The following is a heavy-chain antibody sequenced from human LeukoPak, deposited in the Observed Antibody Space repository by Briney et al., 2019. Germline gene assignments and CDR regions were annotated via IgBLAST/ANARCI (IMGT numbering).Heavy chain of an antibody. CDR3: ARGYDFWPLYYYYMDV. CDR1: VGSISSGSYY. J-gene: IGHJ6*03. V-gene: IGHV4-61*02. CDR2: IYTSGST. D-gene: IGHD3-3*01. Sequence: SQTLSLTCTLSVGSISSGSYYWSWIRQPAGKGLELIGRIYTSGSTNYNPSLKSRVTISVDTSKNQFSLKLSSVTAADTAVYYCARGYDFWPLYYYYMDVWGKGTTVTVSS.